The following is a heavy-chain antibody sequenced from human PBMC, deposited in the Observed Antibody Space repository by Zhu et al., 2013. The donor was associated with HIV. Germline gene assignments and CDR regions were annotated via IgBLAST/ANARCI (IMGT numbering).Heavy chain of an antibody. Sequence: QVQLVQSGAEVKKPGSSVKVSCKASGSSFRTYGLNWVRQAPGQGLEWMGYISTYNPNTNYAQKFRGRITMTTDSSMFTADMELRSLRSDDTAVYFCARSFLGYSDPSVFDFWGQGTLITVSS. D-gene: IGHD5-18*01. J-gene: IGHJ4*02. CDR1: GSSFRTYG. CDR3: ARSFLGYSDPSVFDF. CDR2: ISTYNPNT. V-gene: IGHV1-18*01.